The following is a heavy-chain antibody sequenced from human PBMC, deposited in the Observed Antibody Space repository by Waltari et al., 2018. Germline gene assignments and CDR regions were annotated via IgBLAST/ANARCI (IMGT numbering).Heavy chain of an antibody. CDR2: IRSRFTGYAT. D-gene: IGHD7-27*01. CDR1: GLNISDSA. V-gene: IGHV3-73*01. J-gene: IGHJ4*02. CDR3: IRPFEMGID. Sequence: EVQLVESGGALVQPGGSLKLSCEASGLNISDSAIHWVRQASGKGPEWFGRIRSRFTGYATAYGESVQGRFTISRDDSKNTVYLEMNSLKTDDTAVYYCIRPFEMGIDWGQGTLVTVSS.